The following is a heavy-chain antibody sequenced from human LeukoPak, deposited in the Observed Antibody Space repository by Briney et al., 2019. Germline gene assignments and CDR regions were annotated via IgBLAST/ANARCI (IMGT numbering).Heavy chain of an antibody. D-gene: IGHD3-3*01. CDR1: GYTFTGYY. CDR3: ARDPSTITIFGHADY. V-gene: IGHV1-2*02. J-gene: IGHJ4*02. CDR2: INPNSGGT. Sequence: GASVKVSCKASGYTFTGYYMHWVRQAPGQGLEWMGWINPNSGGTNYAQKFQGRVTMTRDTSISTAYMELSRLRSDDTAVYYCARDPSTITIFGHADYWGQGTLVTVSS.